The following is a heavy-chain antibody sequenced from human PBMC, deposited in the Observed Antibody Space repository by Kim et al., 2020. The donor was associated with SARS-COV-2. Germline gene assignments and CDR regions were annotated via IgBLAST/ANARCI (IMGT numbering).Heavy chain of an antibody. J-gene: IGHJ1*01. CDR2: VSDDGSEK. Sequence: GGSLRLSCAASGFTFSSYGMHWVRQAPGKGLEWVAVVSDDGSEKYYADSVKGRFTIPKDSSKDTLYLQMNGLTPEDTAVYYCARRPLLDHWGQGTLVTVSS. CDR3: ARRPLLDH. D-gene: IGHD3-9*01. CDR1: GFTFSSYG. V-gene: IGHV3-30*03.